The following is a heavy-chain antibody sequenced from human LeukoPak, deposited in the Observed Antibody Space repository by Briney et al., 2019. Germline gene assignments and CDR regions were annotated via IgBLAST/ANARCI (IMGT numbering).Heavy chain of an antibody. Sequence: SGTLSLTCAVSGGSISSSNWWSWVRQPPGKGLEWIGEIYHSGSTNYNPSLKSRVTISVDKSKNQFSLKLSSVTAADTAVYYCARDSGPYGSGSYYGYWGQGTLVTVSS. CDR2: IYHSGST. CDR1: GGSISSSNW. D-gene: IGHD3-10*01. J-gene: IGHJ4*02. CDR3: ARDSGPYGSGSYYGY. V-gene: IGHV4-4*02.